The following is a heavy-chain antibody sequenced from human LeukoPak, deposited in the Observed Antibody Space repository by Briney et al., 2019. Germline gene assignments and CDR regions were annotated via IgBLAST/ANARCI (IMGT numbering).Heavy chain of an antibody. J-gene: IGHJ2*01. V-gene: IGHV4-38-2*02. CDR1: GYSISSGYY. D-gene: IGHD6-13*01. Sequence: SETLSLTCTVSGYSISSGYYWGWIRQPPGKGLEWIGSIYHSGSTYYNPSLKSRVTISVDTSKNQFSLKLSSVTAADTAVYYCATVYSSSPYWYFDLWGRGTLVTVSS. CDR2: IYHSGST. CDR3: ATVYSSSPYWYFDL.